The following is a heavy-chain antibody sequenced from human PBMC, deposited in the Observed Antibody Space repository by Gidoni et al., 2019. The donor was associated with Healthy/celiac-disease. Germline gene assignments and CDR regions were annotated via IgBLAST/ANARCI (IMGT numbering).Heavy chain of an antibody. CDR1: GYSISSGYY. V-gene: IGHV4-38-2*02. Sequence: QVQLQESGPGLVKPAETTSPTCDVSGYSISSGYYWGWIRQPPGKGLEWIGSIYHSGSTSYTPSLKSRVTISVDTSKNQFSLKLSSVTAADTAVYYCARDHIVATTGAFDIWGQGTMVTVSS. CDR2: IYHSGST. J-gene: IGHJ3*02. D-gene: IGHD5-12*01. CDR3: ARDHIVATTGAFDI.